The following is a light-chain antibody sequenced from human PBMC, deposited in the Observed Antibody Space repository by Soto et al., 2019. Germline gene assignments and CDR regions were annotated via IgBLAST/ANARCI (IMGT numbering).Light chain of an antibody. J-gene: IGKJ4*01. CDR2: AAS. CDR1: QDINNY. CDR3: QKYDIAPRT. Sequence: DIPMTQSPSSLSASVGDRVTITCRASQDINNYLAWYQQRPGKAPKLLIYAASTLQSGVPSRFSGSGSGTDFTLTISSLQPEDVATYYCQKYDIAPRTFGGGTRVEIK. V-gene: IGKV1-27*01.